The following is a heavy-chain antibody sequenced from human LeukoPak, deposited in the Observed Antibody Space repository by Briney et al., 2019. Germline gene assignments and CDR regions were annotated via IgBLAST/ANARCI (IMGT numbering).Heavy chain of an antibody. D-gene: IGHD1-1*01. J-gene: IGHJ6*02. V-gene: IGHV3-30-3*01. CDR2: ISYDGSNK. CDR3: ARDRGLERIHFYYGMDV. Sequence: PGGSLRLSCAASGFTFSNYAMHWVRQAPGKGLECMTVISYDGSNKYYADSVKGRFTISRDNSKNTLYLQMNSLRAGDTAVYYCARDRGLERIHFYYGMDVWGQGTTVTVSS. CDR1: GFTFSNYA.